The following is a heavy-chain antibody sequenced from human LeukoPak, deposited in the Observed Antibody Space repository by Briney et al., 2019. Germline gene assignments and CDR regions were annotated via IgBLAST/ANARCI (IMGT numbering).Heavy chain of an antibody. J-gene: IGHJ4*02. Sequence: PGGSLRLSCAASGFTFSSYSMNWVRQTPGKGLEWVSYISSGSSNKYYADSVKGRFTISRDNAKNSLFLQMNSPRVEDTAVYYCARSMGPGHYYVADYWGQGTLVTVSS. V-gene: IGHV3-48*01. D-gene: IGHD3-22*01. CDR1: GFTFSSYS. CDR3: ARSMGPGHYYVADY. CDR2: ISSGSSNK.